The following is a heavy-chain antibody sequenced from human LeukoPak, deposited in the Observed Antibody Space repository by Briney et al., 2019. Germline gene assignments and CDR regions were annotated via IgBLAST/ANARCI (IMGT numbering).Heavy chain of an antibody. CDR3: ARDLEIGGAGTYRHGMDV. J-gene: IGHJ6*02. V-gene: IGHV3-33*01. Sequence: GRSLRLSRAPSGFTFSSHGMHWVRQAPGKGLEWVSVIWYDGSNKYYADSVKGRFTISRDNSKNTLYLQMSSLRADDTAVYYCARDLEIGGAGTYRHGMDVWGQGTTVTVSS. CDR2: IWYDGSNK. CDR1: GFTFSSHG. D-gene: IGHD6-13*01.